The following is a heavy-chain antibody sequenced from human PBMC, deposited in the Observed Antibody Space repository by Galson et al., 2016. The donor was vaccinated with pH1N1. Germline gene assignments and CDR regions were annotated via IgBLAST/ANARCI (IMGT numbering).Heavy chain of an antibody. V-gene: IGHV3-7*01. Sequence: SLRLSCAASGFTFSGYWMTWVRQAPGKGLEWVANIKHDGSEKYYVDSVKGRFTVARDNVKKSVYLQMNSLRAEDTAVYYCAGRGESTTLVRDHFDYWGQGTLVTVSS. CDR2: IKHDGSEK. CDR1: GFTFSGYW. CDR3: AGRGESTTLVRDHFDY. D-gene: IGHD2/OR15-2a*01. J-gene: IGHJ4*02.